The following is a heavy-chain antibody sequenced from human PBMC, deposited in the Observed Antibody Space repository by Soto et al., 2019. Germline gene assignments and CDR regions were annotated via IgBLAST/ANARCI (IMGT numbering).Heavy chain of an antibody. CDR3: AREFASGSPNYDY. CDR1: GFTFSSYA. V-gene: IGHV3-23*01. Sequence: GGSLRLSCAASGFTFSSYAMSWVRQAPGKGLEWVSTFTNYGATFYADSVMGRFTISRDNSKNTLYLQMNSLRAEDTALYYCAREFASGSPNYDYWGLGTLVTVSS. J-gene: IGHJ4*02. CDR2: FTNYGAT. D-gene: IGHD3-10*01.